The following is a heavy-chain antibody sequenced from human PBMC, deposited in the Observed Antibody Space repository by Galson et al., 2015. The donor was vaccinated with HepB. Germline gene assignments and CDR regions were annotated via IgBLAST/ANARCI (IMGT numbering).Heavy chain of an antibody. J-gene: IGHJ4*02. CDR1: GLIFSSFG. D-gene: IGHD3-22*01. V-gene: IGHV3-30*02. Sequence: SLRLSCAASGLIFSSFGMHWVRQAPGKGLEWVASIRYDGSIESYADSVKGRFTISRDNPKNTLYLQMNSLRAEDTAVYYCAKDYHHSSGYYHHFGQWGQGSLVTVSS. CDR2: IRYDGSIE. CDR3: AKDYHHSSGYYHHFGQ.